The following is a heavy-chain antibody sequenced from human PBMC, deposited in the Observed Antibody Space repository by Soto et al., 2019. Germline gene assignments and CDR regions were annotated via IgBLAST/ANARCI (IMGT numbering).Heavy chain of an antibody. D-gene: IGHD3-10*01. Sequence: PGGSLRLSCAASGFTFSAFEMNWVRQAPGKGLEWVSSISSSSSYIYYADSVKGRFTISRDNAKNSLYLQMNSLRAEDTAVYYCARDRGGYGSGSYYIPYYYYYYGMDVWGQGTTVTVSS. J-gene: IGHJ6*02. CDR3: ARDRGGYGSGSYYIPYYYYYYGMDV. CDR2: ISSSSSYI. V-gene: IGHV3-21*01. CDR1: GFTFSAFE.